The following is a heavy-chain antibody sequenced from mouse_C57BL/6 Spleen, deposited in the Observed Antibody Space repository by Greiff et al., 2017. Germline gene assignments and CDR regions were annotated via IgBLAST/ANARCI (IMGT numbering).Heavy chain of an antibody. J-gene: IGHJ3*01. CDR2: IYPRDGST. Sequence: QVQLQQSGPELVQPGASVKLSCKASGYTFTSYDINWVKQRPGQGLEWIGWIYPRDGSTKYNEKFKGKATLTVDTSSSTAYMELHSLTSEDAAVYFCARSWELGPFAYWGQGTLVTVSA. CDR3: ARSWELGPFAY. V-gene: IGHV1-85*01. CDR1: GYTFTSYD. D-gene: IGHD4-1*01.